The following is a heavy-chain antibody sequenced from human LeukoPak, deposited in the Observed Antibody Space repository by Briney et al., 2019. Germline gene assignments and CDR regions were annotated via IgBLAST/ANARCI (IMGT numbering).Heavy chain of an antibody. CDR3: ARLAGGGSSSWYPFYYMDV. J-gene: IGHJ6*03. CDR1: GGSISGYY. CDR2: IYYSGST. Sequence: PSETLSLTCTVSGGSISGYYWGWIRQPPGKGLEWIGSIYYSGSTYYNPSLKSRVTISVDTSKNQFSLKLSSVTAADTAVYYCARLAGGGSSSWYPFYYMDVWGKGTTVTVSS. D-gene: IGHD6-13*01. V-gene: IGHV4-39*01.